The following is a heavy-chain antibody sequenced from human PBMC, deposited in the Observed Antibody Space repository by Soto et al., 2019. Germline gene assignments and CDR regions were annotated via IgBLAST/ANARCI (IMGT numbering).Heavy chain of an antibody. Sequence: VKLSCKASGYTFTSYYIHWVRQAPGQGLEWMGIINPSGGSTSYAQKFQGRVTMTRDTSTSTVYMELSSLRSEDTAVYYCARGIRYYDILTGPHPFDYWGQGTLVTVSS. D-gene: IGHD3-9*01. CDR3: ARGIRYYDILTGPHPFDY. J-gene: IGHJ4*02. V-gene: IGHV1-46*01. CDR2: INPSGGST. CDR1: GYTFTSYY.